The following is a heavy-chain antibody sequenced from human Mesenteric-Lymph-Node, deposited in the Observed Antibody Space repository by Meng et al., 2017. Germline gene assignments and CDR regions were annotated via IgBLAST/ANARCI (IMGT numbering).Heavy chain of an antibody. Sequence: EGKLGEDGGGCGQPGASLNVSCAASGFTFTSYWMSWVRQAPGKGLEWVARIKQDGSEKYYVDYVKGRFNISRDNAKNSLYLQMNSLRAEDTAVYYCARDSGLSPWYFDLWGRGTLVTASS. CDR3: ARDSGLSPWYFDL. CDR1: GFTFTSYW. CDR2: IKQDGSEK. D-gene: IGHD5-12*01. V-gene: IGHV3-7*01. J-gene: IGHJ2*01.